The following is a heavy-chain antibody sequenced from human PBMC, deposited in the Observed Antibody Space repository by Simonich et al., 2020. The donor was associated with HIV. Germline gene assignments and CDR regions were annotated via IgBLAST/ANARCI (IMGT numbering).Heavy chain of an antibody. CDR3: THWRITGNFDV. CDR2: IYWDDDK. V-gene: IGHV2-5*02. Sequence: QITLKESGPTLVKPTQTLTLTCTFSGFSLSTRGVGVGWIRQPPGKALEWRAMIYWDDDKRYSPSLKSRLIISKDTSKNQVVLTMTNMDPVDTATYYCTHWRITGNFDVWGPGTMVTVSS. CDR1: GFSLSTRGVG. J-gene: IGHJ3*01. D-gene: IGHD2-8*02.